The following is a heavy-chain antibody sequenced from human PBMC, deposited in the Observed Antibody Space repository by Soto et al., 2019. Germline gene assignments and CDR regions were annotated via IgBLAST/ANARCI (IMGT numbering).Heavy chain of an antibody. Sequence: GGSLRLSCVGSGFIFSNNGMHWVRQTPGKWLEWVAFMSYGGSDTFYADSVKGRFTISRDNSKNTLFLHMSNLRAEDTAMYYCTIVRVADSALDHWGQGTLVTVSS. J-gene: IGHJ4*02. V-gene: IGHV3-30*02. D-gene: IGHD3-10*02. CDR2: MSYGGSDT. CDR1: GFIFSNNG. CDR3: TIVRVADSALDH.